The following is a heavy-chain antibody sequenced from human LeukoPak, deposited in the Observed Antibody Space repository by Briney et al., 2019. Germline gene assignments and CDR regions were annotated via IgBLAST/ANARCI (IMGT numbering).Heavy chain of an antibody. V-gene: IGHV3-23*01. CDR3: AKGNYDFWSGYPGLSYFDY. CDR1: GFTFSSYA. CDR2: ISGSGVAT. D-gene: IGHD3-3*01. J-gene: IGHJ4*02. Sequence: GGSLRLSCAASGFTFSSYAMSWVRQAPGKGLEWVSAISGSGVATYYADSVKGRFTISRDNSKNTLYLQMNSLRAGDTAVYYCAKGNYDFWSGYPGLSYFDYWGQGTLITVSS.